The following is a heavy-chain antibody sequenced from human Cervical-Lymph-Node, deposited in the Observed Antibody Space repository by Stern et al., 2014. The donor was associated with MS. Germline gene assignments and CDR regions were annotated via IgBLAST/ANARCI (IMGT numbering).Heavy chain of an antibody. V-gene: IGHV3-9*01. CDR1: GFNFGDYG. CDR3: AKDRTSSSWGVDY. J-gene: IGHJ4*02. Sequence: EVQLVESGGGLVQPGRSLRLSCAASGFNFGDYGMHWVRQAPGQGLEWVSGISWNGDKIVYAESVKGRFTISRDNAKDSLYLQMDSLRVEDTALYYCAKDRTSSSWGVDYWGQGTLVTVSS. D-gene: IGHD6-19*01. CDR2: ISWNGDKI.